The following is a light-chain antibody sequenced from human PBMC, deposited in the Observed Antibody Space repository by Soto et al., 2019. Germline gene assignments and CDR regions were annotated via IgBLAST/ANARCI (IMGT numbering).Light chain of an antibody. V-gene: IGKV3-20*01. CDR3: QQYGSSLTWT. CDR2: GAS. CDR1: QSVSSN. Sequence: EIVLTQSPGTLSLSPGERATLSCRASQSVSSNLAWYQHKPGQAPRLLIYGASSRATGIPDRFSGSGSGTDFTLTISRLEPGDFAVYYCQQYGSSLTWTFGQGTKVDIK. J-gene: IGKJ1*01.